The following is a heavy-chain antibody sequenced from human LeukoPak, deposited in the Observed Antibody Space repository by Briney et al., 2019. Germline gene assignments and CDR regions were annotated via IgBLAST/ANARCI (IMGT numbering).Heavy chain of an antibody. CDR1: GFSFIDFA. CDR2: ISHDSKTK. Sequence: PSGGSLRLSCSASGFSFIDFAMHWVRQAPGKGLEWVAVISHDSKTKYHAESVKGRFTISRDNSKNTVYLQMNSLRLEDTAVYFCARPSPPGDGYNPPDYWGPGSPVTV. D-gene: IGHD5-24*01. CDR3: ARPSPPGDGYNPPDY. J-gene: IGHJ4*02. V-gene: IGHV3-30*01.